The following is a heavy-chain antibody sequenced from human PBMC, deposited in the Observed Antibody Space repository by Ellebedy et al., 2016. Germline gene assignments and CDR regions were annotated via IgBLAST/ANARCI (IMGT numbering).Heavy chain of an antibody. J-gene: IGHJ3*02. D-gene: IGHD2-15*01. Sequence: ASVKVSXKASGYTFDNFGITWVRQAPGQGLEWMGWINTYNGNTNYAQKLQGRVTVTTDTSTTTVFMEVRNLRSDDTAVYYCARPRCGRCYSGFDAFDIWGQGTMVTVSS. CDR2: INTYNGNT. CDR3: ARPRCGRCYSGFDAFDI. V-gene: IGHV1-18*01. CDR1: GYTFDNFG.